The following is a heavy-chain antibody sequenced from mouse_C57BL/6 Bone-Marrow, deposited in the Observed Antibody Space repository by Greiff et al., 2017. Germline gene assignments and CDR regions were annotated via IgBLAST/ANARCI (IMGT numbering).Heavy chain of an antibody. CDR2: IYPGDGDT. CDR1: GYAFSSYW. D-gene: IGHD1-1*01. V-gene: IGHV1-80*01. Sequence: VQLQQSGAELVKPGASVKISCKASGYAFSSYWMNWVKQRPGKGLEWIGQIYPGDGDTNYNGKFKGKATLTADKSSSTAYMQRSSLTSEDSAVYFCARLILRYYAMDYWGQGTSVTVSS. CDR3: ARLILRYYAMDY. J-gene: IGHJ4*01.